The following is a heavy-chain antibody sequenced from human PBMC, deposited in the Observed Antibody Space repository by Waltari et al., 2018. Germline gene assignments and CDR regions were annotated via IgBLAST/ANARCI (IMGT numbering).Heavy chain of an antibody. J-gene: IGHJ5*02. V-gene: IGHV1-69*12. Sequence: QVQLVQSGAEVRKPGSSVKVSCKASGGTFGSYAITWVRQAPGEGVEWMGGIIPIFGTAPNYAQKFQGRLTITADESTATVYMDLSSLRSDDTAVYYCARRQLGGAFDPWGQGTLVSVSS. CDR2: IIPIFGTAP. CDR3: ARRQLGGAFDP. D-gene: IGHD3-16*01. CDR1: GGTFGSYA.